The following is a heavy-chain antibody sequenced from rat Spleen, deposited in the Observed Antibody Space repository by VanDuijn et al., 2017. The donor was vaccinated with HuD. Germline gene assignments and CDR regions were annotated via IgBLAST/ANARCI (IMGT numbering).Heavy chain of an antibody. CDR2: ISYDGSST. J-gene: IGHJ2*01. D-gene: IGHD1-11*01. V-gene: IGHV5-7*01. CDR1: GFTLSDYN. CDR3: ARRHYGYTDYFDY. Sequence: EVQLVESGGGLVQPGRSLKLSCEVSGFTLSDYNMAWVRQAPEKGLEWVATISYDGSSTYYRDSVKGRFTISRDNAKSSLYLQMDSLRSEDTATYYCARRHYGYTDYFDYWGQGVMVTVSS.